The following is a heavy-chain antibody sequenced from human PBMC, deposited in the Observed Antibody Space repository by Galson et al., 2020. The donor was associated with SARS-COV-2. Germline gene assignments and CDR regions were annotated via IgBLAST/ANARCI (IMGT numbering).Heavy chain of an antibody. CDR1: GFTFNNAW. J-gene: IGHJ5*02. CDR2: IKSKTDGETR. V-gene: IGHV3-15*01. Sequence: GGSLRLSCAASGFTFNNAWMSWVRQAPGKGLEWIGRIKSKTDGETREYAAPVKDRFIISRDDSENVLYLQMNSLKIEDTAVYYCTTFGFCSGGTCLDPWGQGTLVTVSS. D-gene: IGHD2-15*01. CDR3: TTFGFCSGGTCLDP.